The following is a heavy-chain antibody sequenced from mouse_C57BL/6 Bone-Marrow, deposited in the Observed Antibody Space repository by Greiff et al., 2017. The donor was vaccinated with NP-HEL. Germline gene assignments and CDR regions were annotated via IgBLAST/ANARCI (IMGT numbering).Heavy chain of an antibody. CDR2: ISDGGSCT. J-gene: IGHJ1*03. CDR1: GFTFSRYA. V-gene: IGHV5-4*03. Sequence: VKLVESGGGLVKPGGSLKLSCEASGFTFSRYAMSWVRQTPDKSLEWVATISDGGSCTYSTHNVKGRLTISRDNAKNYLYRQMSHLKSEYTAMYYCARLLWSFDVWGTGTTVTVSS. CDR3: ARLLWSFDV.